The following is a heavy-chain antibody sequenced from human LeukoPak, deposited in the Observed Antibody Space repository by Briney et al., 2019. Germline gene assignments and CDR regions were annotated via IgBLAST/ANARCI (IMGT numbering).Heavy chain of an antibody. D-gene: IGHD2-2*01. CDR3: XXXXVVPAAFDY. J-gene: IGHJ4*02. CDR1: GGSISSGDYY. CDR2: IYYSGST. Sequence: PSETLSLTCTVSGGSISSGDYYWSWIRQPPGKGLEWIGYIYYSGSTYYNPSLKSRVTISVDTSKNQFSLKLSSVTAADPSVYXXXXXXVVPAAFDYWGQGTLVTVSS. V-gene: IGHV4-30-4*01.